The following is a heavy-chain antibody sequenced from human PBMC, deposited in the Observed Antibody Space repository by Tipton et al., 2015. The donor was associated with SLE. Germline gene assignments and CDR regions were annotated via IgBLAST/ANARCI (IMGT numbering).Heavy chain of an antibody. J-gene: IGHJ6*03. CDR2: IYYSGST. CDR3: ARVADYYGSEHYYYYMDV. Sequence: TLSLTCTVSGGSISSYYWSWIRQPPGKGLEWIGYIYYSGSTNYNPSLKSRVTISVDTSKNQFSLKLSSVTAADTAVYYCARVADYYGSEHYYYYMDVWGKGTTVTVSS. CDR1: GGSISSYY. D-gene: IGHD3-10*01. V-gene: IGHV4-59*01.